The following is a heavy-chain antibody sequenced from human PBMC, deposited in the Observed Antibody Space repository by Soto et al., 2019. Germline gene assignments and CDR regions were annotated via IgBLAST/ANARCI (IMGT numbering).Heavy chain of an antibody. CDR2: ISAYNGNT. D-gene: IGHD3-3*01. V-gene: IGHV1-18*04. CDR1: GYTFTSYG. CDR3: ARDRNDFWSGFSAFDI. Sequence: ASVKVSCKASGYTFTSYGISWLRQAPGQGLEWMGWISAYNGNTNYAQKLQGRVTMTTDTSTSTAYMELRSLRSDDTAVYYCARDRNDFWSGFSAFDIWGQGTVVTVSS. J-gene: IGHJ3*02.